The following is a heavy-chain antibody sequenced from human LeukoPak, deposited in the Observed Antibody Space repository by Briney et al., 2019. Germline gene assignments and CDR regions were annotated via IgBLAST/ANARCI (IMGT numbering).Heavy chain of an antibody. Sequence: ASVKVSCKASGYTFTGYYMHWVRQAPGQGLEWMGWINPNSGGTNYAQKLQGRVTMTTDTSTSTAYMELRSLRSDDTAVYYCASMPSVQDAFDIWGQGTMVTVSS. CDR3: ASMPSVQDAFDI. V-gene: IGHV1-2*02. CDR1: GYTFTGYY. J-gene: IGHJ3*02. D-gene: IGHD2-2*01. CDR2: INPNSGGT.